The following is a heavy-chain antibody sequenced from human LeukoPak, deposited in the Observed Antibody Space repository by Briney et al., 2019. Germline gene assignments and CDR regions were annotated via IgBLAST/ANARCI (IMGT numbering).Heavy chain of an antibody. CDR2: IKSKVNSGAA. D-gene: IGHD3-16*02. J-gene: IGHJ4*02. Sequence: GGSLRLSCAASGLTFRDAWMTWVRRPPGWGLEWIGHIKSKVNSGAADYAAPVKGRFTISRDDSRSTVYLQLDSLKTEDTAVYYCAKDVPFTGGGAIVYWGQGTPVTVSS. CDR1: GLTFRDAW. V-gene: IGHV3-15*01. CDR3: AKDVPFTGGGAIVY.